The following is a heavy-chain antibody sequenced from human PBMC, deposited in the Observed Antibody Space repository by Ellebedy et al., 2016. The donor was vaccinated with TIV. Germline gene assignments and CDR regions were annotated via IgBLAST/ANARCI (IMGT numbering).Heavy chain of an antibody. Sequence: SVKVSXXASGGTFSSYAISWVRQAPGQGLEWMGRIIPILGIANYAQKFQGRVTITADKSTSTAYMELSSLRSEDTAVYYCARDPPDYGGLYYFDYWGQGTLVTVSS. CDR1: GGTFSSYA. D-gene: IGHD4-23*01. V-gene: IGHV1-69*04. J-gene: IGHJ4*02. CDR3: ARDPPDYGGLYYFDY. CDR2: IIPILGIA.